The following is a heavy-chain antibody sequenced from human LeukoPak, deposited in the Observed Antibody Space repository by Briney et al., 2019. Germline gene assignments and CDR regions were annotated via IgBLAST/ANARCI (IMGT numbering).Heavy chain of an antibody. CDR3: ARGGLPNYYDSSGYWQLDY. J-gene: IGHJ4*02. V-gene: IGHV1-2*02. Sequence: ASVKASCKASGYTFTGYYMHWVRQAPGQGLEWMGWINPNSGGTNYAQKFQGRVTMTRDTSISTAYMELSRLRSDDTAVYYCARGGLPNYYDSSGYWQLDYWGQGTLVTVSS. CDR1: GYTFTGYY. D-gene: IGHD3-22*01. CDR2: INPNSGGT.